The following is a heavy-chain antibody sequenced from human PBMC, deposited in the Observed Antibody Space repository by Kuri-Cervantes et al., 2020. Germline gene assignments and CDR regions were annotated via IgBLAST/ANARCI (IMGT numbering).Heavy chain of an antibody. D-gene: IGHD3-3*01. V-gene: IGHV3-7*01. J-gene: IGHJ6*03. CDR1: GFTFSSYW. Sequence: GGSLRLSCAASGFTFSSYWMSWVRQAPGKGLEWVANIKQDGSEKYYVDSVKGRFTISRDNAKNSLYLQMNSLRAEGTAVYYCARGLGDYDFWSGYLQNYYYYMDVWGKGTAVTVSS. CDR2: IKQDGSEK. CDR3: ARGLGDYDFWSGYLQNYYYYMDV.